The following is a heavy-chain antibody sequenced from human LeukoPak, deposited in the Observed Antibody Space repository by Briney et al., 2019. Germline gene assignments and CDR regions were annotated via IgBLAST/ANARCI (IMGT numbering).Heavy chain of an antibody. V-gene: IGHV4-39*01. CDR1: GFTFSNYW. D-gene: IGHD3/OR15-3a*01. Sequence: GSLRLSCAASGFTFSNYWMQWVRQAPGKGLEWIGSIYYSGNTYYNASLKSQVSISIDTSKNQFSLRLTSVTAADTAVYYCARQTGSGLFILPGGQGTLVTVSS. CDR3: ARQTGSGLFILP. J-gene: IGHJ4*02. CDR2: IYYSGNT.